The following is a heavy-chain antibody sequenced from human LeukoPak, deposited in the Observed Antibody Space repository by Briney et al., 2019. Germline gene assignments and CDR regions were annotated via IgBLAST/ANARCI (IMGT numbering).Heavy chain of an antibody. Sequence: GESLKISCKASGYKFNNNWIGWVRQMPGKGLEWMGIVYPGDSDTRYSPSFQGQVAFSADKSISTAYLQWSSLKASDTAMYFCARSQCRTTSCSFDYWGQGTLVTVSS. CDR3: ARSQCRTTSCSFDY. CDR1: GYKFNNNW. CDR2: VYPGDSDT. J-gene: IGHJ4*02. D-gene: IGHD2-2*01. V-gene: IGHV5-51*01.